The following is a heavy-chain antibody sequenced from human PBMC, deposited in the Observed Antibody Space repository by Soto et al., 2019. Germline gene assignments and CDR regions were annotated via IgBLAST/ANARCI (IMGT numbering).Heavy chain of an antibody. CDR3: ARRNYLDY. CDR2: IRSKTYGGTT. J-gene: IGHJ4*02. Sequence: PGGSLRLSCTTSGFTFGDYAMSWFRQAPGKGLEWIGYIRSKTYGGTTEYAASVKGRFTISRDDSKRVAHLQMNSLESEDTAVYYWARRNYLDYWSQGTLVTVSS. V-gene: IGHV3-49*03. CDR1: GFTFGDYA.